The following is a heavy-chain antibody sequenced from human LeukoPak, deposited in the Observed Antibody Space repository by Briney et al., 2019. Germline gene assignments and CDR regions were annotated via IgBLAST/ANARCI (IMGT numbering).Heavy chain of an antibody. V-gene: IGHV1-69*02. CDR3: ARSSPGRPWYSSSWWFDY. D-gene: IGHD6-13*01. Sequence: SVKVSCKASGGTFSSYTISWVLQAPGQGLEWMGRIIPILGIANYAQKFQGRVTITADKSTSTAYMELSSLRSEDTAVYYCARSSPGRPWYSSSWWFDYWGQGTLVTVSS. J-gene: IGHJ4*02. CDR1: GGTFSSYT. CDR2: IIPILGIA.